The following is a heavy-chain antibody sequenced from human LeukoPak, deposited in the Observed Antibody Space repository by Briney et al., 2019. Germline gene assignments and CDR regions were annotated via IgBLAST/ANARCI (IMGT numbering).Heavy chain of an antibody. V-gene: IGHV3-23*01. CDR1: GFTFSSYA. D-gene: IGHD3-16*01. J-gene: IGHJ4*02. CDR3: AKDLQGGVAYTDY. CDR2: ISGSGGST. Sequence: GGSLRLYCAASGFTFSSYAMSWVRQAPGKGLEWVSAISGSGGSTYYAECVKGRFTISRDTSKHPLYLQMNSLRAEDTAVYYCAKDLQGGVAYTDYWGQGTLVTVSS.